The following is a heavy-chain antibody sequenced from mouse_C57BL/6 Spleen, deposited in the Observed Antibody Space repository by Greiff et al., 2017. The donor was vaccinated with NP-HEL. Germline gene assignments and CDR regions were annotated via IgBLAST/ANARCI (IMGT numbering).Heavy chain of an antibody. Sequence: EVHLVESGGGLVKPGGSLKLSCAASGFTFSDYGMHWVRQAPEKGLEWVAYISSGISTIYYADPVKGRFTISRDNAKNTLFLQMTSLRSEDTAMYYCARWGYYGSSYDYYAMDYWGQGTSVTVSS. D-gene: IGHD1-1*01. CDR2: ISSGISTI. CDR3: ARWGYYGSSYDYYAMDY. J-gene: IGHJ4*01. CDR1: GFTFSDYG. V-gene: IGHV5-17*01.